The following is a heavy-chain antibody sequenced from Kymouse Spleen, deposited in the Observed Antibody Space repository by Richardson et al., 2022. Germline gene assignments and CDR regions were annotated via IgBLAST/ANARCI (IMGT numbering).Heavy chain of an antibody. V-gene: IGHV4-39*01. CDR1: GGSISSSSYY. Sequence: QLQLQESGPGLVKPSETLSLTCTVSGGSISSSSYYWGWIRQPPGKGLEWIGSIYYSGSTYYNPSLKSRVTISVDTSKNQFSLKLSSVTAADTAVYYCARQAYSGSYYYYGMDVWGQGTTVTVSS. CDR3: ARQAYSGSYYYYGMDV. CDR2: IYYSGST. J-gene: IGHJ6*02. D-gene: IGHD1-26*01.